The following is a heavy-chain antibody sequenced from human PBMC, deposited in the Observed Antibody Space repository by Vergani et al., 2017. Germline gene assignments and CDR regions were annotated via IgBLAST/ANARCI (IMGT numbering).Heavy chain of an antibody. CDR2: IDHTGRP. CDR1: GGSFTSYH. D-gene: IGHD4-11*01. J-gene: IGHJ6*03. CDR3: ARGNTETNGHLYYDYYMDV. V-gene: IGHV4-34*01. Sequence: QVQLQQWGGGLLKPSETLSLTCVVNGGSFTSYHWTWIRQSPGEGLEWVGDIDHTGRPDYNPSLKSRLTMSVDKSRNQFSLTLTSVTAPDTAIYFCARGNTETNGHLYYDYYMDVWGQGTAVTVS.